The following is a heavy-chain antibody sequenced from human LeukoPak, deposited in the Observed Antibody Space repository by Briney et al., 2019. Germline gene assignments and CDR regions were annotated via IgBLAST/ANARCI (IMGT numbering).Heavy chain of an antibody. CDR2: IGTAGDT. CDR1: GFTFSSYD. CDR3: ARGQQLGDFDY. Sequence: GGSLRLSCAASGFTFSSYDMHWVRQATGKGLEWVSGIGTAGDTFYPGSVKGRFTISRENAKNSLCLQMNSLRAGDTAVYYCARGQQLGDFDYWGQGTLVTVSS. D-gene: IGHD6-13*01. V-gene: IGHV3-13*01. J-gene: IGHJ4*02.